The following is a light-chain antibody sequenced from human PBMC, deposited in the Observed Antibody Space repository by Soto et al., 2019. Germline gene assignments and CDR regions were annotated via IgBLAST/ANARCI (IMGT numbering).Light chain of an antibody. CDR2: QDS. CDR3: QAWDGSTAV. CDR1: KLGDKY. V-gene: IGLV3-1*01. J-gene: IGLJ2*01. Sequence: SYELTQAPSVSVSPGQTASITCSGDKLGDKYACWYQQKPGQSPVLVICQDSKRPSGIPERFSGSNSGNTATLTIIGTQAMDEADYYCQAWDGSTAVFGGGTKLTVL.